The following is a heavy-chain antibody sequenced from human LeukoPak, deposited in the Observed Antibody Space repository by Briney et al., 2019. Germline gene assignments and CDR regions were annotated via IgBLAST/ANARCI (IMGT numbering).Heavy chain of an antibody. Sequence: GGSLRLSSAASGFTVSSNYMSWVRQAPGKGLEWVSVIYSGGSTYYADSVKGRFTISRDNSKNTLYLQMNSLRAEDTAVYYCARVNGVVILDYWGQGTLVTVSS. CDR1: GFTVSSNY. J-gene: IGHJ4*02. CDR3: ARVNGVVILDY. V-gene: IGHV3-53*01. CDR2: IYSGGST. D-gene: IGHD3-3*01.